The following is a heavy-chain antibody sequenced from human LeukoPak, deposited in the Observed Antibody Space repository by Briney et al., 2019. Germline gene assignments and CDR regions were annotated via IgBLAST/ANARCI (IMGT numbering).Heavy chain of an antibody. CDR1: GYTFTGYY. J-gene: IGHJ5*02. CDR2: INPNSGGT. D-gene: IGHD6-19*01. V-gene: IGHV1-2*04. CDR3: ASGSSGWYGWFDP. Sequence: GASVKVSCKASGYTFTGYYMHWVRQAPGQGLEWMGWINPNSGGTNYAQKFQGWVTMTRDTSISTAYMELSRLRSDDTAVYYCASGSSGWYGWFDPWGQGTLVTVSS.